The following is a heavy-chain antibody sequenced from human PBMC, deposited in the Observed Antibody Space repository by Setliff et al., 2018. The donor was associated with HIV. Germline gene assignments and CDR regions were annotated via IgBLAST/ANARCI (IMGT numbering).Heavy chain of an antibody. CDR3: TRHPLRPGIAGYFYFVDV. J-gene: IGHJ6*03. Sequence: GESLKISCKDSGYSFPNDWIGWVRQKPGKGPEWVAIIFPRDSETRYSPSFEGQVTISVDRSLNTVYLQWSRLRASDSAIYYCTRHPLRPGIAGYFYFVDVWGTGTTVTVSS. CDR1: GYSFPNDW. V-gene: IGHV5-51*01. D-gene: IGHD3-9*01. CDR2: IFPRDSET.